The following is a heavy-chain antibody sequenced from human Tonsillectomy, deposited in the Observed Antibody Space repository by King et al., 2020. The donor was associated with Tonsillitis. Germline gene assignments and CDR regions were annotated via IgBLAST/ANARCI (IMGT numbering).Heavy chain of an antibody. CDR1: GYTFTGYY. CDR2: IDPNSGGT. J-gene: IGHJ2*01. CDR3: AMVPAPSGNWYFDL. V-gene: IGHV1-2*02. Sequence: VQLVESGAEVKKPGASVKVSCKASGYTFTGYYLHWLRQAPGQGLEWMGWIDPNSGGTNYAQKFQGRVTMTRDTSISTAYMELSRLTSDDTAGYYCAMVPAPSGNWYFDLWGRGTLVTVPS. D-gene: IGHD3-10*01.